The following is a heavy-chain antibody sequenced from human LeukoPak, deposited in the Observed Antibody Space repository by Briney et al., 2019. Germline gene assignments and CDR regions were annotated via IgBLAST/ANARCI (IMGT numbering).Heavy chain of an antibody. CDR2: INWNGGST. CDR1: GFTFDDYG. V-gene: IGHV3-20*04. CDR3: ARYHYYDSSGPFDY. Sequence: GGSLRLSCAASGFTFDDYGMSWVRQAPGKGLEWVSGINWNGGSTGYADSVKSRFTISRDNAKNSLYLQMNSLRVEDTALYYCARYHYYDSSGPFDYWGQGTLVTVSS. J-gene: IGHJ4*02. D-gene: IGHD3-22*01.